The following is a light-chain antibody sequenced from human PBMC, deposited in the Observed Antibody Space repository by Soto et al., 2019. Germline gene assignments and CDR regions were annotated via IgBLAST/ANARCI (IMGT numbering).Light chain of an antibody. Sequence: QFALTQPASMSGSPGQSITISCTGTRSDIGTYNYLSWYQQHPGKAPRLVISDVSNRPSGVSNRFSGSKSGNTASLTITGLQSEDEADYYCMSYTTTSSFVFGSGTKLTVL. CDR2: DVS. CDR1: RSDIGTYNY. J-gene: IGLJ1*01. V-gene: IGLV2-14*03. CDR3: MSYTTTSSFV.